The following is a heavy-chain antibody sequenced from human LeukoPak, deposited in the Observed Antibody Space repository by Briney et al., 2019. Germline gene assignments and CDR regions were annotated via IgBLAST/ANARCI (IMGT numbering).Heavy chain of an antibody. Sequence: PGGSLRLSCAASGFTFSSYAMSWVRQAPGKGLEWVSGISWNSGSIGYADSVKGRFTISRDNAKNSLYLQMNSLRAEDTALYYCAKDRSGYENWYFDLWGRGTLVTVSS. V-gene: IGHV3-9*01. D-gene: IGHD5-12*01. CDR2: ISWNSGSI. J-gene: IGHJ2*01. CDR1: GFTFSSYA. CDR3: AKDRSGYENWYFDL.